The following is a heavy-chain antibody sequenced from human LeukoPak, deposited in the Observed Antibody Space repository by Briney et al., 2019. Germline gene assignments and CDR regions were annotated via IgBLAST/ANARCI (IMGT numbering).Heavy chain of an antibody. CDR1: GFTVSSNY. CDR2: IYSGGST. J-gene: IGHJ4*02. Sequence: GGSLRLSCAASGFTVSSNYMSWVRQAPGKGLEWVSVIYSGGSTYYADSVKGRFTISRDNSKNTLYLQMNSLRAEDTAVYYCAKNYDFWSGYYIYPYYFDYWGQGTLVTVSS. V-gene: IGHV3-66*01. D-gene: IGHD3-3*01. CDR3: AKNYDFWSGYYIYPYYFDY.